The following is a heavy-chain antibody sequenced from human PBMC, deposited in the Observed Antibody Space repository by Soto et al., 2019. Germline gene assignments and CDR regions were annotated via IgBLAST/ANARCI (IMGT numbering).Heavy chain of an antibody. CDR3: AREGRGKKAGYNGLVSLGY. CDR1: GSRFSNYV. J-gene: IGHJ4*02. V-gene: IGHV1-69*06. D-gene: IGHD2-2*02. CDR2: IIPIFNST. Sequence: QVQLVQSGAEVKTPGSSLKVSCKVSGSRFSNYVISWVRQAPGHGLEWVGRIIPIFNSTKYAQSFHGRVTITAYKSTSTAPLELSSLSSADTAVYYCAREGRGKKAGYNGLVSLGYWGQGPLVTVSS.